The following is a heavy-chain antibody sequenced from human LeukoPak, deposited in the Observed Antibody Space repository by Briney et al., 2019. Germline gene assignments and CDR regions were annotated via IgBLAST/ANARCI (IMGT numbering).Heavy chain of an antibody. D-gene: IGHD3-10*01. Sequence: HPGGSLRLSCAASGFTFSSYAMHWVRQAPGKGLEWVALIPYDGSNKYYADSVKGRFTVSRDNSKNTLYLQMNSLRTEDTAVYYCARELCFGGRGARTTDFDYWGQGTLVTVSS. CDR3: ARELCFGGRGARTTDFDY. J-gene: IGHJ4*02. CDR2: IPYDGSNK. V-gene: IGHV3-30*04. CDR1: GFTFSSYA.